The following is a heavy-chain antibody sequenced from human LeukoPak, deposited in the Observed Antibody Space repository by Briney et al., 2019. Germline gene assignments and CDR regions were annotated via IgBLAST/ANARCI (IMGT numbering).Heavy chain of an antibody. CDR3: ARVPPQWLPNRDAFDI. J-gene: IGHJ3*02. CDR1: GLNLNTYW. Sequence: GGSLRLSCAASGLNLNTYWMSWVRQAPGKGLEWVANILRDGSEKYYVDSVKGRFTISRDNAKNSLYLQMNSLRAEDTAVYYCARVPPQWLPNRDAFDIWGQGTMVTVSS. V-gene: IGHV3-7*01. D-gene: IGHD6-19*01. CDR2: ILRDGSEK.